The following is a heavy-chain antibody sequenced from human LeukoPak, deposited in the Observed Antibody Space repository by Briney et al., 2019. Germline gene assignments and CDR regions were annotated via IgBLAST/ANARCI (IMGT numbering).Heavy chain of an antibody. CDR1: GFTVSSKY. D-gene: IGHD3-22*01. J-gene: IGHJ3*02. CDR2: IYSGGST. Sequence: GGSLRLSCAASGFTVSSKYMNWVRQAPGEGLEWVSVIYSGGSTYYADSVKGRFTISRDNSKNTLFLQMNSLRAGDTAVYYCARDSSDYYSGAFDIWGQGTMVTVSS. CDR3: ARDSSDYYSGAFDI. V-gene: IGHV3-66*01.